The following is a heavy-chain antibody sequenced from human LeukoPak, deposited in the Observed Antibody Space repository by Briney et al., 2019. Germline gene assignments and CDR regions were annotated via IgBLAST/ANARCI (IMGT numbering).Heavy chain of an antibody. D-gene: IGHD1-26*01. V-gene: IGHV3-23*01. CDR2: ISGGGGSA. CDR3: AKAVGATRGYYYSGMDV. CDR1: GFTFSSYA. Sequence: GGSLRLSCAASGFTFSSYAMTWVRQAPGKGLEGVSAISGGGGSAYYADSVKGRFTISRDSSMNTLYLQMNSLTAGDTAVYYCAKAVGATRGYYYSGMDVWGQGTTVTVSS. J-gene: IGHJ6*02.